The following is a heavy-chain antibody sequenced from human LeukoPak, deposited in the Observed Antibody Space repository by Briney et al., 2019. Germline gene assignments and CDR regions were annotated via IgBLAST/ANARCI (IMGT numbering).Heavy chain of an antibody. CDR1: GFTFGDYA. Sequence: PGGSLRLSCTASGFTFGDYALGWFRQAPGKGLEWVGFIRSKVYGRTTEDAASVKGRFTFSRDDSNSTAYLQMNSLTTEDTAVYYCSRGIAAVAGYYFDHWGQGALVTVSS. CDR2: IRSKVYGRTT. V-gene: IGHV3-49*03. D-gene: IGHD6-19*01. J-gene: IGHJ4*02. CDR3: SRGIAAVAGYYFDH.